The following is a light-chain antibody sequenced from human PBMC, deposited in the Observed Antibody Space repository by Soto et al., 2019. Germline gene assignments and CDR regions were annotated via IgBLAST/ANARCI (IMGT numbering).Light chain of an antibody. CDR3: QRYDNLPLT. Sequence: DIQMTQSPSSLSASVGDRVTIACQASHNIYNYLNWYHQKPGKAPKLLIFDASNLERGVPSRFSGSGSRTHFSLSINNLQPVDVGTYFCQRYDNLPLTCGGGTKVDIK. CDR1: HNIYNY. V-gene: IGKV1-33*01. CDR2: DAS. J-gene: IGKJ4*01.